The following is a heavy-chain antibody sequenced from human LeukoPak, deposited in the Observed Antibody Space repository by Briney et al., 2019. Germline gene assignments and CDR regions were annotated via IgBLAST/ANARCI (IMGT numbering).Heavy chain of an antibody. Sequence: GGSLRLFCAPSGFTFSSYSTNWARQAPGKGLEWVSSISSSSSYIYYADSVKGRFTISRDNAKNSMYLQMNSVRAEDTAVYYCASGSRVVVPHGVDYWGQGTLVTVSS. D-gene: IGHD3-22*01. CDR1: GFTFSSYS. CDR2: ISSSSSYI. V-gene: IGHV3-21*01. CDR3: ASGSRVVVPHGVDY. J-gene: IGHJ4*02.